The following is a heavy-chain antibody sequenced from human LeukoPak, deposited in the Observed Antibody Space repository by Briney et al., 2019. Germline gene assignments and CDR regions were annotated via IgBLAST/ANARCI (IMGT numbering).Heavy chain of an antibody. Sequence: SETLSLTCTVSGGSISSGGYYWSWIRQPPGKGLEWIGSIYYSGSTYYNPSLKSRVTISVDTSKNQFSLKLSSVTAADTAVYYCARHIDDFWSGREGYFDYWGQGTLVTVSS. D-gene: IGHD3-3*01. CDR1: GGSISSGGYY. J-gene: IGHJ4*02. V-gene: IGHV4-39*01. CDR3: ARHIDDFWSGREGYFDY. CDR2: IYYSGST.